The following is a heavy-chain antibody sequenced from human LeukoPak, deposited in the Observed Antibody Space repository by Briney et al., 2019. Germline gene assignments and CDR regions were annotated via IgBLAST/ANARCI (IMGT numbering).Heavy chain of an antibody. V-gene: IGHV1-46*01. D-gene: IGHD5-18*01. CDR3: ARAGPRGDTAMVLTY. CDR1: GGTFSSYA. CDR2: INPSGGDT. J-gene: IGHJ4*02. Sequence: ASVKVSCKASGGTFSSYAISWVRQAPGQGLEWMGIINPSGGDTSYAQKFQGRVTMTRDTSTSTVYMELSSLRSEDTAVYYCARAGPRGDTAMVLTYWGQGTLVTVSS.